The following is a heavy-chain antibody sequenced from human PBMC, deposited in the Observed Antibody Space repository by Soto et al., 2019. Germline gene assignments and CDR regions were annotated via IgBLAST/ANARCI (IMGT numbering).Heavy chain of an antibody. D-gene: IGHD4-17*01. V-gene: IGHV4-4*02. CDR3: ARGGDYGDYGYYYYYYGMDV. J-gene: IGHJ6*02. Sequence: PSETLSLTCAVSGGYISSSNWWSWISXTPGKGLEWIGEIYHSGSTNYNPSLKSRVTISVDKSKNQFSLKLSSVTAADTAVYYCARGGDYGDYGYYYYYYGMDVWGQGTTVTVSS. CDR2: IYHSGST. CDR1: GGYISSSNW.